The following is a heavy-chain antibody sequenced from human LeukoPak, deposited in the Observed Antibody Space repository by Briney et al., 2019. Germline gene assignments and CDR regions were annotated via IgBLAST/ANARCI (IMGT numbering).Heavy chain of an antibody. CDR1: GYTFTSYY. D-gene: IGHD2-2*01. Sequence: GASVKVSCKASGYTFTSYYMHWVRQAPGQGLEWMGIINPSGGSTSYAQKFQGRVTMTRDTSTSTVYMELSSLRSEDTAVYYCAATTYIVVVPAASLGYWGQGTLVTVSS. CDR2: INPSGGST. CDR3: AATTYIVVVPAASLGY. J-gene: IGHJ4*02. V-gene: IGHV1-46*01.